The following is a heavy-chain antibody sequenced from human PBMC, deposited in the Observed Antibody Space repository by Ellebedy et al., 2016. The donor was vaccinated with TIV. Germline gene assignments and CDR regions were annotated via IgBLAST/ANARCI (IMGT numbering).Heavy chain of an antibody. V-gene: IGHV3-30*01. Sequence: GESLKISCAASGFTFSSYAMHWVRQAPGKGLEWVAVISYDGSNKYYADSVKGRFTISRDNSKNTLYLQMNSLRAEDTAVYYCARDQSDIVVVVAATSWGEFDYWGQGTLVTVSS. CDR3: ARDQSDIVVVVAATSWGEFDY. D-gene: IGHD2-15*01. J-gene: IGHJ4*02. CDR2: ISYDGSNK. CDR1: GFTFSSYA.